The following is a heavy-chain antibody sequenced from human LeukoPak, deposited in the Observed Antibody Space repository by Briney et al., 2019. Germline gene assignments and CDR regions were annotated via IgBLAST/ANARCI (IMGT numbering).Heavy chain of an antibody. CDR1: GFTFSDYY. J-gene: IGHJ3*02. V-gene: IGHV3-11*01. CDR2: ISSSGSTI. D-gene: IGHD1-14*01. CDR3: ARGLVTTHSAAFDI. Sequence: GGSLRLSCAASGFTFSDYYMSWIRQAPGKGLEWVSYISSSGSTIYYADSVKGRFTISRDNAKNSLYLQMNSLRAEDTAVYYCARGLVTTHSAAFDIWGQGTMVTVSS.